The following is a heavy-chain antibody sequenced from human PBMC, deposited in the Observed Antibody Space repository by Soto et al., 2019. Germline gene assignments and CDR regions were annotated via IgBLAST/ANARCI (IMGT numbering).Heavy chain of an antibody. V-gene: IGHV1-69*02. D-gene: IGHD2-21*02. CDR1: GGTFSSYT. CDR2: IIPILGIA. J-gene: IGHJ4*02. CDR3: ARVQAYCGGDCQVDY. Sequence: SVKVSCKASGGTFSSYTISWVRQAPGQGLEWMGRIIPILGIANYAQKFQGRVTITADKSTSTAYMELSSLRSEDTAVYYCARVQAYCGGDCQVDYWGQGTLVTVSS.